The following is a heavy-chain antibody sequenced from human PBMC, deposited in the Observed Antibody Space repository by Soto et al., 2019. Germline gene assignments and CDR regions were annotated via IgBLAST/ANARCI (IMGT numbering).Heavy chain of an antibody. CDR2: ISYDGGNK. CDR1: GFTFSSYG. D-gene: IGHD6-19*01. Sequence: PGGSLRLSCAASGFTFSSYGMHWVRQAPGKGLEWVAVISYDGGNKYYADSVKGRFTISRDNSKNTLYLQMNSLRAEDTAVYYCAKDQNRYSSGWLNYYYGMDVWGQGTTVTVS. V-gene: IGHV3-30*18. J-gene: IGHJ6*02. CDR3: AKDQNRYSSGWLNYYYGMDV.